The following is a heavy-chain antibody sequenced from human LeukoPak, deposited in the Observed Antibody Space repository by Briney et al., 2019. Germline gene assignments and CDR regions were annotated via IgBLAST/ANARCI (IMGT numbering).Heavy chain of an antibody. Sequence: GGSLRLSCAASGFTFSSYALHWVRQSPSKGLECVAVISYDGSNKSYADSVKGRFTISRDNSKNTLYLQMHSLRDEGTAVYYCYDSSGRPFDYWGQGTLVTVSS. D-gene: IGHD3-22*01. V-gene: IGHV3-30*04. CDR1: GFTFSSYA. J-gene: IGHJ4*02. CDR2: ISYDGSNK. CDR3: YDSSGRPFDY.